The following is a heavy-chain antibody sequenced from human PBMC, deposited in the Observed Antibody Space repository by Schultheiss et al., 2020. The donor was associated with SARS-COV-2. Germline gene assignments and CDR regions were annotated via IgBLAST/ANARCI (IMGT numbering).Heavy chain of an antibody. D-gene: IGHD1-7*01. J-gene: IGHJ4*02. CDR3: AKEKLNYFDY. CDR1: GGSISSNNYY. CDR2: THFGGST. Sequence: SETLSLTCTVSGGSISSNNYYWGWIRQPPGKGLEWIGNTHFGGSTNYSPSLKSRLTTSVDTSKKQFSLKLTSVTAADTAVYYCAKEKLNYFDYWGQGILVTVSS. V-gene: IGHV4-39*07.